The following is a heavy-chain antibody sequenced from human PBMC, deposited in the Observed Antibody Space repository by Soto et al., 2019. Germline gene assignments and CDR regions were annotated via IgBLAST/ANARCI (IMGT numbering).Heavy chain of an antibody. D-gene: IGHD3-3*01. CDR3: ARHDDFWNGSPYYYYGMDF. Sequence: GESLKISCKASGYTFTSFWIGWVRQMPGKGVEWMGIIYPGDSDTRYSPSFQGQVTISADKSISTAYLQWSSLKASDTATYYCARHDDFWNGSPYYYYGMDFWGQGTTVTVSS. CDR1: GYTFTSFW. V-gene: IGHV5-51*01. J-gene: IGHJ6*02. CDR2: IYPGDSDT.